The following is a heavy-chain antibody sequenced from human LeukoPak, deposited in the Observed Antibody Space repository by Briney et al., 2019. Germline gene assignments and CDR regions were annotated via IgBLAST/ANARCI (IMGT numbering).Heavy chain of an antibody. V-gene: IGHV4-39*07. CDR2: IYYSGST. Sequence: SETLSLTCTVSGGSISSSSYYWGWIRQPPGKGLEWIGSIYYSGSTYYNPSLKSRVTISVDTSKNQFSLKLSSVTAADTAVYYCARRVVRGVISYWGQGTLVTVSS. CDR3: ARRVVRGVISY. CDR1: GGSISSSSYY. J-gene: IGHJ4*02. D-gene: IGHD3-10*01.